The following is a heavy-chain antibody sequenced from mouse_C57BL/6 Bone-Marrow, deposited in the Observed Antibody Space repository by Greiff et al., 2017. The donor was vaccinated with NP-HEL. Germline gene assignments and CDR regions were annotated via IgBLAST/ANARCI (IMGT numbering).Heavy chain of an antibody. CDR3: ARQEWLLPHYYAMDY. V-gene: IGHV5-12*01. CDR1: GFTFSDYY. Sequence: DVMLVESGGGLVQPGGSLKLSCAASGFTFSDYYMYWVRQTPEKRLEWVAYISNGGGSTYYPDTVKGRFTISRDNAKNTLYLQMSRLKSEDTAMYYCARQEWLLPHYYAMDYWGQGTSVTVSS. D-gene: IGHD2-3*01. J-gene: IGHJ4*01. CDR2: ISNGGGST.